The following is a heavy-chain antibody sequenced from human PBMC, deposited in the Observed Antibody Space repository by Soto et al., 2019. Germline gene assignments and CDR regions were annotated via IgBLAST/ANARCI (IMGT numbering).Heavy chain of an antibody. Sequence: GGSLRLSCAASGFTVSSNYLNWVRQAPGKGLEWVAVLYSGGTTYYADSVKGRFSISRDNSKNTLYLQMSSLRDEDTAVYYCARDLTPNSPSGYYYYYYGMDVWGQGTTVTVSS. J-gene: IGHJ6*02. V-gene: IGHV3-53*01. CDR3: ARDLTPNSPSGYYYYYYGMDV. CDR1: GFTVSSNY. CDR2: LYSGGTT. D-gene: IGHD2-15*01.